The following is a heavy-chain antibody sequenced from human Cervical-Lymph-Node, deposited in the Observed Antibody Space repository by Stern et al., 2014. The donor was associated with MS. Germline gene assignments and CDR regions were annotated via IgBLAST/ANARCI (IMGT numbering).Heavy chain of an antibody. CDR2: ISWNSAEI. V-gene: IGHV3-9*01. J-gene: IGHJ4*02. CDR3: VKDKASSSWYREAHDY. D-gene: IGHD6-13*01. CDR1: GFTFDDYA. Sequence: EVQLVESGGGLVQPGRSLRLSCAASGFTFDDYAMHWVRHAPGKGLEWVSGISWNSAEIGYADSVKGRFTISRDNAKNSLYLQINSLRAEDTALYYCVKDKASSSWYREAHDYWGQGTLVTVSA.